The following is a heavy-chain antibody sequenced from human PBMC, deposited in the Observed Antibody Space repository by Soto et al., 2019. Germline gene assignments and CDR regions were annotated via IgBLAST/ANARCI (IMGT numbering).Heavy chain of an antibody. CDR1: GYTFTSYG. V-gene: IGHV1-18*04. Sequence: QVQLVQSGAEVKKPGASVKVSCKASGYTFTSYGISWVRQAPGQGLEWMGWISAYNGNTNYAQKLQGRVTMTTDTSTSTAYMELRSLRSDDTAVYYCASGEDRYCSGGSCYSSLAFDYWGQGTLVTVSS. J-gene: IGHJ4*02. D-gene: IGHD2-15*01. CDR2: ISAYNGNT. CDR3: ASGEDRYCSGGSCYSSLAFDY.